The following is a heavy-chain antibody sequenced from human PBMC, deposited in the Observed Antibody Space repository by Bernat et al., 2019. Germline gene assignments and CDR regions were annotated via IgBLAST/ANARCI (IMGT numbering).Heavy chain of an antibody. CDR1: GFTFSSYE. D-gene: IGHD1-1*01. J-gene: IGHJ4*02. Sequence: EVQLVESGGGLVQPGGSLRLSCAASGFTFSSYEMNWVRQAPGKGLEWVSYISSSGSTIYYADSVKGRFTISRDNAKNSLYLQMNSLRAEDTAVYYCGRAGSSDWNDGAKGYWGQGTLVTVSS. V-gene: IGHV3-48*03. CDR2: ISSSGSTI. CDR3: GRAGSSDWNDGAKGY.